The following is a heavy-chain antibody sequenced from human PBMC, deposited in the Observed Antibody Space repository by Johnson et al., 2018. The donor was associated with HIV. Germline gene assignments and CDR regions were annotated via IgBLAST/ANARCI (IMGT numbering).Heavy chain of an antibody. D-gene: IGHD3-22*01. V-gene: IGHV3-30*18. CDR2: ISYDGSNK. CDR1: GFTFSRFG. J-gene: IGHJ3*02. Sequence: QVQLVESGGGVVQPGGSLRLSCVASGFTFSRFGMHWVRQAPGEGLEWVAVISYDGSNKYYADSVQGRFTISRDNSKNTLYLQMNSLRAEDTAVYYCAKDQGITMIVVVAGAFDIWGQGTMVTVSS. CDR3: AKDQGITMIVVVAGAFDI.